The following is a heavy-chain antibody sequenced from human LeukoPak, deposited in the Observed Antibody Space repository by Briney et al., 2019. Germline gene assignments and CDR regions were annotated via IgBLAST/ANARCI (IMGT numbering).Heavy chain of an antibody. CDR3: AREGDGYKWRTHDY. J-gene: IGHJ4*02. D-gene: IGHD5-24*01. CDR2: IYYSGST. Sequence: PSETLSLTCTVSGGSISSSSYYWGWIRQPPGKGLEWIGSIYYSGSTYYNPSLKSRVTISVDTSKNQFSLKLSSVTAADTAVYYCAREGDGYKWRTHDYWGQGTLVTVSS. V-gene: IGHV4-39*07. CDR1: GGSISSSSYY.